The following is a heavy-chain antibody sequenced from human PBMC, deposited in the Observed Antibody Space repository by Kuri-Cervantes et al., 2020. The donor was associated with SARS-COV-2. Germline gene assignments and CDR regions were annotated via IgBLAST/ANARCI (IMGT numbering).Heavy chain of an antibody. CDR1: GFTFSSYS. D-gene: IGHD6-6*01. CDR3: ARVPIAAPDY. CDR2: ISSSSSYI. V-gene: IGHV3-21*01. Sequence: GGSLRLSCAASGFTFSSYSMNWVRQAPGKGLEWVSSISSSSSYIYYAGSVKGRFTISRDNAKNSLYLQMNSLRAEDTAVYYCARVPIAAPDYWGQGTLVTVSS. J-gene: IGHJ4*02.